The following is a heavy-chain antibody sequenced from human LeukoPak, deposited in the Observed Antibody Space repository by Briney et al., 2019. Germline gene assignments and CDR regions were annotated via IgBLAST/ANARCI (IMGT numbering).Heavy chain of an antibody. CDR1: GGSISNYY. J-gene: IGHJ4*02. V-gene: IGHV4-59*01. CDR2: IYYTGST. CDR3: ARNLIPEQLVLNF. D-gene: IGHD6-13*01. Sequence: PSETLSLTCAVYGGSISNYYWNWIRQPPGKGLEWIGYIYYTGSTNYNPSLKSRVTMSVDTSKNQFTLNLKSVTPEDTAVYYCARNLIPEQLVLNFWGQGTLVTVSS.